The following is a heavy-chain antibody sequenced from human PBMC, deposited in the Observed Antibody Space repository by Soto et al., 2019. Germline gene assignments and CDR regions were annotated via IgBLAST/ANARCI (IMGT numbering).Heavy chain of an antibody. D-gene: IGHD1-26*01. CDR1: GYTFTSYG. J-gene: IGHJ4*02. Sequence: QVQLVQSGAEVKKPGASVKVSCKASGYTFTSYGISWVRQAPGQGLEWMGWISGYNGNTTYAQKLQGRVTMTTDTSTGTAYMDLRNLRADDTAVYSGARDLGAQIVDCWGQGTLVTVSS. CDR3: ARDLGAQIVDC. CDR2: ISGYNGNT. V-gene: IGHV1-18*01.